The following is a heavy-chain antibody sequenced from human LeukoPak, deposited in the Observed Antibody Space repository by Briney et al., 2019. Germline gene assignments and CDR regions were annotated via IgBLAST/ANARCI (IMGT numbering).Heavy chain of an antibody. Sequence: GGSLRLSCAASGFTFSSYAMSWVRQAPGKGLEWVSAISGSGGSTYYADSVKGRFTISRDNSKNTLYLQMNSLRAEDTAVYYCAKSKVRGVILYYFDYWGQGTLVTVSS. CDR3: AKSKVRGVILYYFDY. V-gene: IGHV3-23*01. J-gene: IGHJ4*02. D-gene: IGHD3-10*01. CDR1: GFTFSSYA. CDR2: ISGSGGST.